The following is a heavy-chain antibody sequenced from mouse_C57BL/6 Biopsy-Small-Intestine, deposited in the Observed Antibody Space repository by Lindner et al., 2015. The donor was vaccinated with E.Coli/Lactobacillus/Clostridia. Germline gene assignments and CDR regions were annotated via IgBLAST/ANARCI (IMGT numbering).Heavy chain of an antibody. CDR2: IYPKSGNT. CDR1: GYTFTSNG. Sequence: VQLQESGAELARPGASVKLSCKASGYTFTSNGISWVKQRTGQGLEWVGEIYPKSGNTYYNEKFKGKATLTADKSSSTAYMELRSLTSEDSAVYFCARGEYYGSSLDYWGQGTTLTVSS. CDR3: ARGEYYGSSLDY. J-gene: IGHJ2*01. D-gene: IGHD1-1*01. V-gene: IGHV1-81*01.